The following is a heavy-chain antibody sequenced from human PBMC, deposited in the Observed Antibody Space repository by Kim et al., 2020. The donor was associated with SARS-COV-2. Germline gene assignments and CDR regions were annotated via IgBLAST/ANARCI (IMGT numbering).Heavy chain of an antibody. D-gene: IGHD5-18*01. J-gene: IGHJ5*02. V-gene: IGHV4-59*08. CDR3: ARQGEYSYGSFHWFDP. Sequence: SLKSRVTRSLDTSNNQFSLKLSSVTAADTAVYYCARQGEYSYGSFHWFDPWGQGALVTVSS.